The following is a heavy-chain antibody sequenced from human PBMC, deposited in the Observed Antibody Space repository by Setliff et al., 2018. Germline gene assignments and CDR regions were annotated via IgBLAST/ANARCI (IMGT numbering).Heavy chain of an antibody. J-gene: IGHJ6*03. V-gene: IGHV4-59*01. CDR1: GGSISSYY. CDR2: IYA. Sequence: SETLSLTCTVSGGSISSYYWSWIRQPPGKGLEWIGYIYAQKFQGRVTMTKDTSTTTVYMELSSLRSEDTAIYYCARGDFYYYFYMDVWGKGTTVTVSS. CDR3: ARGDFYYYFYMDV.